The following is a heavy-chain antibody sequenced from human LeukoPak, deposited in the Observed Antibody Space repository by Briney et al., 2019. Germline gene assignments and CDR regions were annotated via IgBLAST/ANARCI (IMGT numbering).Heavy chain of an antibody. D-gene: IGHD3-10*01. Sequence: SETLSLTCTVSGGSISSGDNYWSWIRQPPGKGLEWIGSIYYSGSPYYNPSLKSRGTISVDTSKNQFPLKLSSVTAADTAIYYCARVSSGSGTNWGQGTLVTVSS. V-gene: IGHV4-30-4*01. CDR2: IYYSGSP. J-gene: IGHJ4*02. CDR3: ARVSSGSGTN. CDR1: GGSISSGDNY.